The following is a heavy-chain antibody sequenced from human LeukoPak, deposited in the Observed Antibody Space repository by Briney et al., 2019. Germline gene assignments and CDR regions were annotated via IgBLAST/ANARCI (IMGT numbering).Heavy chain of an antibody. CDR1: GFTFSSYA. V-gene: IGHV3-23*01. CDR3: ATGKLGGWYDAFDI. J-gene: IGHJ3*02. CDR2: ISGSGGST. Sequence: GSLRLSFAASGFTFSSYAMSWVRQAPGKGLEWGSAISGSGGSTYYADSVKGRFTISRDNSKNTLYLQMNSLRAEDTAVYYCATGKLGGWYDAFDIWGQGTMVTVSS. D-gene: IGHD6-19*01.